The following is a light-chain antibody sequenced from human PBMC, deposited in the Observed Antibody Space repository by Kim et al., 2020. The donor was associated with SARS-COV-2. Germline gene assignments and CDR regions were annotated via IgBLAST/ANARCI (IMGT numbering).Light chain of an antibody. Sequence: VSPGERATLSCRASQIVSSNLAWYQQKPGQAPRLLIYGASTRATGIPARFSGSGSGTEFTLTISSLQSEDFAVYYCQQYNNWRRTFGQGTKVDIK. J-gene: IGKJ1*01. V-gene: IGKV3-15*01. CDR3: QQYNNWRRT. CDR1: QIVSSN. CDR2: GAS.